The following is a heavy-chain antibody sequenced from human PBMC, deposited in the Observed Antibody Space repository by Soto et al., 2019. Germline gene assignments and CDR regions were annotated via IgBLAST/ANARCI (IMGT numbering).Heavy chain of an antibody. CDR1: GFTFISYG. Sequence: WGSLRLSCAASGFTFISYGIHFFRQSPCKGLEWVAVISYDGSNKYYADSVKGRFTISRDNSKNTLYLQMNSLRAEDTAVYYCAKSPLNLVVDDAFDIWGQGTMVTVSS. CDR2: ISYDGSNK. D-gene: IGHD3-22*01. CDR3: AKSPLNLVVDDAFDI. V-gene: IGHV3-30*18. J-gene: IGHJ3*02.